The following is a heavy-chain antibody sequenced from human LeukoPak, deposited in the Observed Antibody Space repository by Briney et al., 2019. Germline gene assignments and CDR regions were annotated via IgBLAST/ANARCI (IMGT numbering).Heavy chain of an antibody. CDR1: GGSISSYY. J-gene: IGHJ5*02. CDR3: ARDRWDSSGYYYSWFDP. Sequence: ETLSLTCTVSGGSISSYYWGWIRQPAGKGLEWIGRIYTSGSTNYNPSLKSRVTMSVDTSKNQFSLKLSSVTAADTAVYYCARDRWDSSGYYYSWFDPWGQGTLVTVSS. D-gene: IGHD3-22*01. CDR2: IYTSGST. V-gene: IGHV4-4*07.